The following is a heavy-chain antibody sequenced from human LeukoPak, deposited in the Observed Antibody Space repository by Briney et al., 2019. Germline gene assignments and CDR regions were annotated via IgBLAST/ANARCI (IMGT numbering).Heavy chain of an antibody. J-gene: IGHJ4*02. Sequence: SQTLSLTCAISGDRVSSNSAAWNWIRQSPSRGLEWLGRTYYRSKWYNDYAVSAQSRITVNPDTSKNQFSLQLNSMTPEDTAVYYCARAPRGSGDFDYWGRGTLVTVSS. CDR3: ARAPRGSGDFDY. V-gene: IGHV6-1*01. CDR1: GDRVSSNSAA. CDR2: TYYRSKWYN. D-gene: IGHD3-16*01.